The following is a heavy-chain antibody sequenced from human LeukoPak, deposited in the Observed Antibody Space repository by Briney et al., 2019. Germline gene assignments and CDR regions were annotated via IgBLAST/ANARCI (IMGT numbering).Heavy chain of an antibody. CDR2: INTNSGGT. V-gene: IGHV1-2*02. CDR3: ARGSQLRYFDWLLPSDV. Sequence: ASVKVSCKASGYTFTGYYMHWVRQAPGQGLEWMGWINTNSGGTNYAQKFQGRVTMTRDTSISTAYMELSRLRSDDTAVYYCARGSQLRYFDWLLPSDVWGQGTTVTVSS. CDR1: GYTFTGYY. D-gene: IGHD3-9*01. J-gene: IGHJ6*02.